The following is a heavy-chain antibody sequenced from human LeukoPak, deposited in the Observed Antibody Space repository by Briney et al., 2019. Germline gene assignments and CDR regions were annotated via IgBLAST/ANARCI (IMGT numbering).Heavy chain of an antibody. CDR1: GFTFSSYG. V-gene: IGHV3-30*02. J-gene: IGHJ4*02. CDR2: IRYDGSNK. D-gene: IGHD3-10*01. CDR3: AKGDYYGSGSFRGDY. Sequence: GGSLRLSCAASGFTFSSYGMHWVRQAPGKGLEWVAFIRYDGSNKYYADSVKGRFTISRDNSKNTLYLQMNSLRAEDTAVYYCAKGDYYGSGSFRGDYWGQGTLVTVSS.